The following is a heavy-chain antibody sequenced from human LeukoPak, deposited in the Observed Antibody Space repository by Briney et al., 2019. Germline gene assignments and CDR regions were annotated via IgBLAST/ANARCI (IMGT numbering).Heavy chain of an antibody. Sequence: GGSLRLSCVASGSTFSRYSMNWVRQAPGKGLEWVSSISSSSSYIYYADSVKGRFTISRDNAKNSLYLQMNSLRAEDTAVYYCARDQEHYDYVWGSYRPGHDYWGQGTLVTVSS. CDR1: GSTFSRYS. CDR2: ISSSSSYI. J-gene: IGHJ4*02. CDR3: ARDQEHYDYVWGSYRPGHDY. V-gene: IGHV3-21*01. D-gene: IGHD3-16*02.